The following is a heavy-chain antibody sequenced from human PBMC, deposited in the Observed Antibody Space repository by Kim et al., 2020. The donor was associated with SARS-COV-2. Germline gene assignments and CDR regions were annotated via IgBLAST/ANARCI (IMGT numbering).Heavy chain of an antibody. CDR3: ARDPSIMITFGGVIVHGPFDY. Sequence: ASVKVSCKASGYTFTSYGISWVRQAPGQGLEWMGWISAYNGNTNYAQKLQGRVTMTTDTSTSTAYMELRSLRSDDTAVYYCARDPSIMITFGGVIVHGPFDYWGQGTLVTVSS. CDR1: GYTFTSYG. V-gene: IGHV1-18*01. D-gene: IGHD3-16*02. CDR2: ISAYNGNT. J-gene: IGHJ4*02.